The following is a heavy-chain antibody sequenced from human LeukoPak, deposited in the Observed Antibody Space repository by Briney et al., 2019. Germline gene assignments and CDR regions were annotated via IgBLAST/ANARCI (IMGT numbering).Heavy chain of an antibody. D-gene: IGHD3-9*01. CDR2: ISGSSSYI. V-gene: IGHV3-21*01. CDR1: GFTSSSYS. CDR3: ARVDYDILTGYYIYAFDI. J-gene: IGHJ3*02. Sequence: GGSQRLSCAASGFTSSSYSMNWVRQAPGKGLEWVSSISGSSSYIYYADSVKGRFTISRDNAKNSLYLQMNSLRAEDTAVYHCARVDYDILTGYYIYAFDIWGQGTMVTVSS.